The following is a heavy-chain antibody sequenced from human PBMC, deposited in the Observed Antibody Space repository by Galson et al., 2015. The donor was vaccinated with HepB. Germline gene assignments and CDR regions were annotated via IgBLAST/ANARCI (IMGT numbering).Heavy chain of an antibody. Sequence: SVKVSCKASGYTFTSYGISWVRQAPGQGLEWMGWISGYNGNTNYAQKLQGRVTMTTDTSTSTGYMELRSLRSDDTAAYDCARVHCGGDCYSSYYGMDVWGQGTTVTVSS. CDR3: ARVHCGGDCYSSYYGMDV. CDR2: ISGYNGNT. D-gene: IGHD2-21*02. J-gene: IGHJ6*02. CDR1: GYTFTSYG. V-gene: IGHV1-18*04.